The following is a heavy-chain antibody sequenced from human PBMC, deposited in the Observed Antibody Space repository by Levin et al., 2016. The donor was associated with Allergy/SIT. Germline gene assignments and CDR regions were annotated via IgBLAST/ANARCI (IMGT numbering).Heavy chain of an antibody. CDR2: IVPIVDIA. D-gene: IGHD5-24*01. J-gene: IGHJ4*02. CDR3: ASLDWDKFRIGYNIFDY. Sequence: WVRQAPGQGLEWMGRIVPIVDIANYAQKFQGRVTITADKSTTTAYMELSSLRSEDTAVYYCASLDWDKFRIGYNIFDYWGQGTLVTVSS. V-gene: IGHV1-69*02.